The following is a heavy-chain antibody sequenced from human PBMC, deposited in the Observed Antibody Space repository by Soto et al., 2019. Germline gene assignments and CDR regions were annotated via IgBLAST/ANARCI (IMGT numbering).Heavy chain of an antibody. CDR2: INPNSGGT. D-gene: IGHD2-2*01. CDR1: GYTFTGYY. Sequence: ASVKVSCKASGYTFTGYYMHWVRQAPGQGLEWMGWINPNSGGTNYAQKFQGRVTMTRDTSISTAYMELSRLRSDDTAVYYCARGGVEYCSSTSCLTWFGPWGQGTLVTVSS. CDR3: ARGGVEYCSSTSCLTWFGP. J-gene: IGHJ5*02. V-gene: IGHV1-2*02.